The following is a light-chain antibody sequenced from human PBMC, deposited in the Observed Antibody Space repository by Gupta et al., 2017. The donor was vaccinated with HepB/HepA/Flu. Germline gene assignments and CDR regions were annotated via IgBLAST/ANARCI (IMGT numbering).Light chain of an antibody. Sequence: LVLSQSPGTLSLSPGERATLSCRASQSVSSSYLAWYQQNPGQAPRLLIYGASSRATGIPDRFSGSWSGTDFTLTISILEPEYFAVYYCQHYGSSPWTFGQGTKVEIK. V-gene: IGKV3-20*01. CDR3: QHYGSSPWT. CDR1: QSVSSSY. J-gene: IGKJ1*01. CDR2: GAS.